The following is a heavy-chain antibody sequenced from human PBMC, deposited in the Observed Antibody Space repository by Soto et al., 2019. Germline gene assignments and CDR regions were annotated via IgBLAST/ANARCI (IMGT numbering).Heavy chain of an antibody. CDR3: ARFGGGMDV. CDR1: GGSISGINW. Sequence: SETLSLTCTVSGGSISGINWWYWVRQPPGKGLEWIGEIYLSGSTHYNPSLKSRVTISVDKSKNQFSLKLSFVTAADTAVYYCARFGGGMDVWGQGTTVTVS. J-gene: IGHJ6*02. D-gene: IGHD3-10*01. CDR2: IYLSGST. V-gene: IGHV4-4*02.